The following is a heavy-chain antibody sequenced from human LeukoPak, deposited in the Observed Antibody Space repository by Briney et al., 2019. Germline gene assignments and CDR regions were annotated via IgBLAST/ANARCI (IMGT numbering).Heavy chain of an antibody. J-gene: IGHJ4*02. CDR2: ISSSSSTI. V-gene: IGHV3-48*01. CDR1: GFTFSSYS. CDR3: ARSSVGATGDY. Sequence: GESLRLSCAASGFTFSSYSMNWVRQAPGKGLEWVSYISSSSSTIYYADSVKGRFTISRDNAKNSLYLQMNSLRAEDTAVYYCARSSVGATGDYWGQGTLVTVSS. D-gene: IGHD1-26*01.